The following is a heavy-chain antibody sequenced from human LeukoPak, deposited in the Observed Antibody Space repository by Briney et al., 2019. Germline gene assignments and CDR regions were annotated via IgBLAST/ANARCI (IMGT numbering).Heavy chain of an antibody. CDR1: GYTFTSYG. J-gene: IGHJ4*02. Sequence: ASVKVSCKASGYTFTSYGINWVRQAPGQGLEWMGWISAYNGNTNYAQKFQGRVTMTTDTSTSTAYMELRSLRSDDTAVYYCARAHYDYVWGSYRFDYWGQGTLVTVSS. V-gene: IGHV1-18*01. D-gene: IGHD3-16*02. CDR3: ARAHYDYVWGSYRFDY. CDR2: ISAYNGNT.